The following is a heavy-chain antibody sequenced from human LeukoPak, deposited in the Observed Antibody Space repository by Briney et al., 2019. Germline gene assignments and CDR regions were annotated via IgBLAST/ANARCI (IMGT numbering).Heavy chain of an antibody. CDR1: GGSISSYY. J-gene: IGHJ6*02. Sequence: PSETLSLTCTVSGGSISSYYWSWIRQPPGKGLEWIGYIYYSGSTNYNPSLKSRATISVDTSKNQFSLKLSSVTAADTAVYYCARHRVHYGLYGMDVWGQGTTVTVSS. V-gene: IGHV4-59*08. CDR3: ARHRVHYGLYGMDV. CDR2: IYYSGST. D-gene: IGHD4-17*01.